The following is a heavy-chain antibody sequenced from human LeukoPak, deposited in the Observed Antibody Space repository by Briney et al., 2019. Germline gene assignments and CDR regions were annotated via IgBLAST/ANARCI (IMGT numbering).Heavy chain of an antibody. D-gene: IGHD3-22*01. Sequence: ASVTVSCTASGYTFTSYAMHWVRQAPGQRLEWMGWINAGNGNTKYSQKFQGRVTITRDTSASTAYMELSSLRSEDTAVYYCARGTPHYYDGYFDYWGQGTLVTVSS. CDR1: GYTFTSYA. CDR3: ARGTPHYYDGYFDY. J-gene: IGHJ4*02. CDR2: INAGNGNT. V-gene: IGHV1-3*01.